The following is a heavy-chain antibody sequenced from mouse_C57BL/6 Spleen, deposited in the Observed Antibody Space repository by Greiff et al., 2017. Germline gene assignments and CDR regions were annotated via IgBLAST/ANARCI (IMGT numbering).Heavy chain of an antibody. CDR2: INPNNGGT. CDR3: ARREGLRRKGYAMDY. D-gene: IGHD2-4*01. V-gene: IGHV1-18*01. J-gene: IGHJ4*01. CDR1: GYTFTDYN. Sequence: EVQLQQSGPELVKPGASVKIPCKASGYTFTDYNMDWVKQSHGKSLEWIGDINPNNGGTIYNQKFKGKATLTVDKSSSTAYMELRSLTSEDTAVYYCARREGLRRKGYAMDYWGQGTSVTVSS.